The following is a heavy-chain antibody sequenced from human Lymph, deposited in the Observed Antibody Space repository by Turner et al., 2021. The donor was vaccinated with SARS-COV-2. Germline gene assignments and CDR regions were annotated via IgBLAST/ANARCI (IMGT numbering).Heavy chain of an antibody. Sequence: EVHLMASGGGLIQHGGSLNLSCTASGITVSRNYMIWVRQAPGKGLEWVSLIFPGGSTYFPDSVKGRFTISRDKSKNTLYLQMNSLRAEDTAVYYCARDFREGAFDIWGQGTMVTISS. V-gene: IGHV3-66*01. CDR1: GITVSRNY. CDR3: ARDFREGAFDI. J-gene: IGHJ3*02. CDR2: IFPGGST. D-gene: IGHD3-10*01.